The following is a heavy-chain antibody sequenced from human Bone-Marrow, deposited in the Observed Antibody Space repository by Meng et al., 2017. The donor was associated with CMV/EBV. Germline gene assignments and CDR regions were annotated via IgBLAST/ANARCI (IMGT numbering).Heavy chain of an antibody. CDR1: GFTVSSNY. J-gene: IGHJ3*02. CDR2: IYSGGST. V-gene: IGHV3-53*01. D-gene: IGHD2-2*01. Sequence: GESLKISCAASGFTVSSNYMSWVRQAPGKGLEWVSVIYSGGSTYYADSVKGRFTISRDNSKNTLYLQMNSLRAEDTAVYYCARVGNEYQLLFSAFDIWGQGTMVTVSS. CDR3: ARVGNEYQLLFSAFDI.